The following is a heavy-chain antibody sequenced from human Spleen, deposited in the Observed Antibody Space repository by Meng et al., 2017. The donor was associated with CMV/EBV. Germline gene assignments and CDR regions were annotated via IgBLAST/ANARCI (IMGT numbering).Heavy chain of an antibody. D-gene: IGHD1-1*01. V-gene: IGHV5-51*01. J-gene: IGHJ3*02. CDR2: IYPGDSDT. CDR3: AATQSPTGTTWGHDAFDI. Sequence: GGSLRLSCKGSGYSFTSYWIGWVRQMPGKGLEWMGIIYPGDSDTRYSPSFQGQVTISADKSISTAYLQLSSLKASDTAMYYCAATQSPTGTTWGHDAFDIWGQGTMVTVSS. CDR1: GYSFTSYW.